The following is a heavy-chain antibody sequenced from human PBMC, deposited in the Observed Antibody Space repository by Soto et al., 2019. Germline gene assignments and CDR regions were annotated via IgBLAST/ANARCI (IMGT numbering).Heavy chain of an antibody. CDR1: AFTFTNEA. V-gene: IGHV3-23*01. CDR2: ISGSGGST. CDR3: AKRGHSTSWYWFDP. D-gene: IGHD6-13*01. Sequence: EVQLLESGGGLVQPGGSLRLSCAASAFTFTNEAMSWVRQAPGKGLEWVSSISGSGGSTYYADSVQGRFTISRDNSNNTLYLQMDSLRAKDTAVYFCAKRGHSTSWYWFDPWGQGTQVTVSS. J-gene: IGHJ5*02.